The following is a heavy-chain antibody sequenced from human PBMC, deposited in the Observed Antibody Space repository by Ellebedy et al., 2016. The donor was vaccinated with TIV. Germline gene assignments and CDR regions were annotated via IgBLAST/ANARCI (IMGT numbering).Heavy chain of an antibody. J-gene: IGHJ4*02. CDR1: GVSIANSY. Sequence: SETLSLTCTVSGVSIANSYWSWIRQPPGKGLEWIGYISSSGTTNYSPSLKSRVTISVDTSKNQFSLKLKSVTADDTAVYYCARTFTERPGGGTRHWVLDYWGQGSLVTASS. V-gene: IGHV4-59*01. D-gene: IGHD3-16*01. CDR2: ISSSGTT. CDR3: ARTFTERPGGGTRHWVLDY.